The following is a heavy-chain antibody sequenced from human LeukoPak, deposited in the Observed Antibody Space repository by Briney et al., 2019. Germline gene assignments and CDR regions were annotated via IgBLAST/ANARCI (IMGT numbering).Heavy chain of an antibody. J-gene: IGHJ4*02. CDR2: MYYSGST. D-gene: IGHD2-2*01. CDR3: ARVCSSTSCFLDH. Sequence: SETLSLTCTVSGGSISSSSYFWGWIRQPPGTGLEWIGTMYYSGSTYYNPSLKSRVTISVDTSKNQFSLKLSSVTAADTAVYYCARVCSSTSCFLDHWGQGTLVTVSS. CDR1: GGSISSSSYF. V-gene: IGHV4-39*01.